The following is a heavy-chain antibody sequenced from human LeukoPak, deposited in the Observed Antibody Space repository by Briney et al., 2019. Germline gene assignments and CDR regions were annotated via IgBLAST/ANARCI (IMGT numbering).Heavy chain of an antibody. J-gene: IGHJ5*02. CDR2: INSDGINT. V-gene: IGHV3-74*01. Sequence: PGGSLRLSCAASGFTFSSYAMSWVRQAPGKGLVWVPRINSDGINTSYADSVKGRFTISRDNAKNTLNLQMNSLRAEDTAVYYCARDLGQYYDTSDNWFDPWGQGTLVTVSS. CDR3: ARDLGQYYDTSDNWFDP. CDR1: GFTFSSYA. D-gene: IGHD3-22*01.